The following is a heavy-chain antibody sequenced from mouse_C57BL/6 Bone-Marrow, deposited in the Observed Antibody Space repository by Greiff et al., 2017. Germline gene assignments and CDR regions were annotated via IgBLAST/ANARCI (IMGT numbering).Heavy chain of an antibody. V-gene: IGHV1-81*01. CDR2: IYPRSGNT. J-gene: IGHJ2*01. CDR1: GYTFTSYG. Sequence: QVQLQQSGAELARPGASVKLSCKASGYTFTSYGISWVKQRTGQGLEWIGEIYPRSGNTYYNEKFKGKATLTADKSSSTAYMELRSLTSEDSAVYFWARRGGGVYYGDYWGQGTTLTVSS. CDR3: ARRGGGVYYGDY.